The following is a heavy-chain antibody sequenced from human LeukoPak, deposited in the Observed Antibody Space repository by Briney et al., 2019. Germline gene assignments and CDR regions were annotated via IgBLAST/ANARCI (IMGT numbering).Heavy chain of an antibody. V-gene: IGHV1-46*01. D-gene: IGHD3-22*01. CDR3: ARGQYYYDSSGANDAFDI. CDR2: INPSGGST. Sequence: ASVKVSCKACGYTFTSYYMHWVRQAPGQGLEWMGIINPSGGSTSYAQKFQGRVTMTRDMSTSTVYMELSSLRSEDTAVYYCARGQYYYDSSGANDAFDIWGQGTMVTVSS. J-gene: IGHJ3*02. CDR1: GYTFTSYY.